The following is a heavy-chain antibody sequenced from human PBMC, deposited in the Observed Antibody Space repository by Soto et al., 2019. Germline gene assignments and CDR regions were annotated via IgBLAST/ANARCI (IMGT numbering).Heavy chain of an antibody. V-gene: IGHV5-10-1*01. CDR1: VYSFTSYW. J-gene: IGHJ6*02. D-gene: IGHD5-18*01. CDR2: IDPSDSYT. CDR3: ARGSSGYSYGYYYCYGMDV. Sequence: GESLKISCKGSVYSFTSYWISLGRELPGKGLEWKGRIDPSDSYTNYSPSCEGDVTISADKSISTAYLQWSSLKASDTAMYYCARGSSGYSYGYYYCYGMDVWGQGTTVTVSS.